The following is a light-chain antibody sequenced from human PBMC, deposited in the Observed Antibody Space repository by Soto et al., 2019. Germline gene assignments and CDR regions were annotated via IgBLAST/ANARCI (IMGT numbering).Light chain of an antibody. CDR1: SSNIGSNY. J-gene: IGLJ1*01. V-gene: IGLV1-47*01. Sequence: QSALTQPPSASGTPGQRVTISCSGSSSNIGSNYVYWYQRLPGTAPKLLIYRNNQRPSGVPDRFSGSKSGTSASLAISGLRSEDEADYYCAARDDSLSRPYVFGTGTKSPS. CDR3: AARDDSLSRPYV. CDR2: RNN.